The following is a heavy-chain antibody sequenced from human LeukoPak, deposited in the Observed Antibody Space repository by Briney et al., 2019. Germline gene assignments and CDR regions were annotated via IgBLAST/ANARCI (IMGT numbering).Heavy chain of an antibody. V-gene: IGHV3-30*18. CDR1: GFTFSSYG. Sequence: GGSLRLSCAASGFTFSSYGMHWVRQAPGKGLEWVAVISYDGSNKYYADSVKGRFTISRDNSKNTLYLQMNSLRAEDTAVYYCAKDLSSGWYGIPDFDYWGQGTLVTVSS. D-gene: IGHD6-19*01. CDR3: AKDLSSGWYGIPDFDY. CDR2: ISYDGSNK. J-gene: IGHJ4*02.